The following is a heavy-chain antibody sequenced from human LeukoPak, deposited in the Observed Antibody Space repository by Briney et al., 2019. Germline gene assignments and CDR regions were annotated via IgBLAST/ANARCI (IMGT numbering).Heavy chain of an antibody. V-gene: IGHV5-10-1*01. CDR2: IDLSDSYT. CDR3: ARLTLPRGGIQLWYFDY. Sequence: GESLKISCKGSGYSFTSSWITWVRQMPGKGLEWMGRIDLSDSYTNYSPSFQGHVTISTDKSISTAYLQWSSLKASDTAMYYCARLTLPRGGIQLWYFDYWGQGTLVTVSS. CDR1: GYSFTSSW. D-gene: IGHD5-18*01. J-gene: IGHJ4*02.